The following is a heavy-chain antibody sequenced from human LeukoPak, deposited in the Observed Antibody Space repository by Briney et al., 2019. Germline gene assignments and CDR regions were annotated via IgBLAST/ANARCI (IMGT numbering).Heavy chain of an antibody. CDR2: INPNSGVT. CDR3: ARSRDNYYAYFDY. V-gene: IGHV1-2*02. Sequence: GASVKVSCKTSGYTFTDSYMHWVRQAPGQGLEWMGWINPNSGVTNSAQKFQGRVTMTRDTSITTAYMELSRLRSDDTAVYYCARSRDNYYAYFDYWGQGTLVTVSS. CDR1: GYTFTDSY. J-gene: IGHJ4*02. D-gene: IGHD3-10*01.